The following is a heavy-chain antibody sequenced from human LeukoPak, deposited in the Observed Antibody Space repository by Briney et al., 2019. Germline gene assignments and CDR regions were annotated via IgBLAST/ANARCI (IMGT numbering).Heavy chain of an antibody. Sequence: GGSLRLSCAASGFTFSSYGMHWVRQAPGKGLEWVAVLWYDGDNKYYADSVKGRFTISKDNSKNTLHLQMHSLRAEDTAVYYCARETTDARWVVLGAGEFDYWGQGTLVTVSS. CDR3: ARETTDARWVVLGAGEFDY. J-gene: IGHJ4*02. CDR1: GFTFSSYG. V-gene: IGHV3-33*01. D-gene: IGHD2/OR15-2a*01. CDR2: LWYDGDNK.